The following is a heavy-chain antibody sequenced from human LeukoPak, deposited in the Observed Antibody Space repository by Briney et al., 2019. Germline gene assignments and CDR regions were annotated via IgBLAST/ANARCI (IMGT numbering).Heavy chain of an antibody. CDR2: IYTSGST. J-gene: IGHJ6*03. CDR3: AREWLPPYYYYYMDV. D-gene: IGHD3-22*01. CDR1: GGSISSGSYY. V-gene: IGHV4-61*02. Sequence: SETLSLTCTVSGGSISSGSYYWSWIRQPAEKGLEWIGRIYTSGSTNYNPSLKSRVTISVDTSKNQFSLKLSSVTAADTAVYYCAREWLPPYYYYYMDVWGKGTTATVSS.